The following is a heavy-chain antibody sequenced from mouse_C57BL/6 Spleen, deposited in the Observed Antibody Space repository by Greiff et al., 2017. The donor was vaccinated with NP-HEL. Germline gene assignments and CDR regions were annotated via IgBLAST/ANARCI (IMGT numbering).Heavy chain of an antibody. CDR3: ARTVVLDY. CDR2: IDPSDSYT. CDR1: GYTFTSYW. Sequence: QVQLQQPGAELVKPGASVKLSCKASGYTFTSYWMQWVKQRPGQGLEWIGEIDPSDSYTNYNQKFKGKATLTVDTSSSTAYMQLSSLTSEDSAVYYCARTVVLDYWGQGTSVTVSS. D-gene: IGHD1-1*01. V-gene: IGHV1-50*01. J-gene: IGHJ4*01.